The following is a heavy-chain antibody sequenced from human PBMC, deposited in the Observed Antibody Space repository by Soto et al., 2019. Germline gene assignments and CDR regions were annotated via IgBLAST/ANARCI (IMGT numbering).Heavy chain of an antibody. CDR2: IYYSGST. D-gene: IGHD2-2*01. J-gene: IGHJ5*02. V-gene: IGHV4-59*01. CDR1: GGSISSYF. CDR3: AREQVVPAAINWFDP. Sequence: PSETLSLTCTVSGGSISSYFWGWIRQPPGKGLEWIGYIYYSGSTNYNPSLKSRVTISVDTSKNQFSLKLSSVTAADTAVYYCAREQVVPAAINWFDPWGQGTLVTSPQ.